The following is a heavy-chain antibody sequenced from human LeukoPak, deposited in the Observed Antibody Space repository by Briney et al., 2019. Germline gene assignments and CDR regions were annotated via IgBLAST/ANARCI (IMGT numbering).Heavy chain of an antibody. CDR1: GGSISSSSYY. Sequence: SETLSLTCTVSGGSISSSSYYWGWIRQPPGKGLEWIGSIYYSGSTYYNPSLKSRVTISVDTSKNPFYLKLSSVTAADTVVYYCAREIVVVVADTVGRWFDPWGQGTLVTVSS. J-gene: IGHJ5*02. V-gene: IGHV4-39*02. CDR3: AREIVVVVADTVGRWFDP. D-gene: IGHD2-15*01. CDR2: IYYSGST.